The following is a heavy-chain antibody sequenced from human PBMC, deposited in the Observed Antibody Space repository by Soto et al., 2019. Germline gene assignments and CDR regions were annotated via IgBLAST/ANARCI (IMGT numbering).Heavy chain of an antibody. CDR1: GGSISSGGYS. Sequence: QLQLQESGSGLVKPSQTLSLTCAVSGGSISSGGYSWGWIRQPPGKGLEWIGYIYHSGSTYYNPPPQSRFTISEERSKNQFPLKLSSGTAADTALYSCAEGWLRSDYWGKGTLVPVSS. D-gene: IGHD5-12*01. CDR3: AEGWLRSDY. CDR2: IYHSGST. V-gene: IGHV4-30-2*01. J-gene: IGHJ4*02.